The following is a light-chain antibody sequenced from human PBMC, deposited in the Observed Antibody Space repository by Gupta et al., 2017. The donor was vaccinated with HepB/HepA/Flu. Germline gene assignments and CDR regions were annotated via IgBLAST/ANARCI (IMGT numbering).Light chain of an antibody. V-gene: IGKV1-39*01. CDR1: QSISRH. CDR3: QQSYGTLSLT. Sequence: DIQLTQSPSSLSASVGDRVTITCRASQSISRHLNWYQHKPGKDPKLLIYSASSLQSGAPSRFSGSGSGTDFTLTIRSLQPEDFATYYCQQSYGTLSLTFGGGTKVEIK. CDR2: SAS. J-gene: IGKJ4*01.